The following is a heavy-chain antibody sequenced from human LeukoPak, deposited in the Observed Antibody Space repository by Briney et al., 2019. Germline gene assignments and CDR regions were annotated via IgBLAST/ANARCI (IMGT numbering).Heavy chain of an antibody. CDR2: INPNSGGT. CDR3: ARGPDCVWGSYQYP. V-gene: IGHV1-2*06. Sequence: ASVKVSCKASGYTFTGYYMHWVRQAPGQGLEWMGRINPNSGGTNYAQKFQGRVTMTRDTSISTAYMELSRLRSDDTAVYYCARGPDCVWGSYQYPWGQGTLVTVSS. CDR1: GYTFTGYY. D-gene: IGHD3-16*01. J-gene: IGHJ5*02.